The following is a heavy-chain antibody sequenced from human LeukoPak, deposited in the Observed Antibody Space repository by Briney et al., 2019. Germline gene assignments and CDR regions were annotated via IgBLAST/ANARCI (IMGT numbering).Heavy chain of an antibody. J-gene: IGHJ4*02. CDR3: AKPHYYYDTRRYSAGDH. Sequence: GGSLRLSCAASGFTFSSYAMSWVRQAPGKGLEWLSDISGSGGSPYYADSVKDRFTISRDNSKNTLYLQMNSLRAEDTAVYYCAKPHYYYDTRRYSAGDHWGQGTLVTVSS. D-gene: IGHD3-22*01. V-gene: IGHV3-23*01. CDR2: ISGSGGSP. CDR1: GFTFSSYA.